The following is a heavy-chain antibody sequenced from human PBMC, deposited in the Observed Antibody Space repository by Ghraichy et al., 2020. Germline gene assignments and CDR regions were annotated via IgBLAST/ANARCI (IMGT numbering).Heavy chain of an antibody. Sequence: SETLSLTCAVYGGSFSGYYWSWIRQPPGKGLEWIGEINHSGSTNYNPSLKSRVTISVDTSKNQFSLKLSSVTAADTAVYYCARAIPRGDGYPYFDYWGQGTLVTVSS. J-gene: IGHJ4*02. CDR1: GGSFSGYY. CDR2: INHSGST. V-gene: IGHV4-34*01. CDR3: ARAIPRGDGYPYFDY. D-gene: IGHD5-24*01.